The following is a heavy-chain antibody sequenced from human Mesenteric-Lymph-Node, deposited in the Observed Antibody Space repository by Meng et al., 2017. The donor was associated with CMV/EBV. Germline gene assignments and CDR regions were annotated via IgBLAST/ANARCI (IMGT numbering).Heavy chain of an antibody. D-gene: IGHD6-25*01. CDR2: MSPESGSA. V-gene: IGHV1-8*03. J-gene: IGHJ4*02. Sequence: ASVKVSCKASGYTFTTYDINWVRQVPGQGLEWLGWMSPESGSAGNALKFQGRVSITRNTSISTAYMELSSLTTEDTAVYYCAREEERYYFDYWGQGTLVTVSS. CDR3: AREEERYYFDY. CDR1: GYTFTTYD.